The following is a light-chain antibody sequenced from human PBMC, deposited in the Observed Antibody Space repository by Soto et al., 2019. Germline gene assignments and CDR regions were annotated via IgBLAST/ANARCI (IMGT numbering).Light chain of an antibody. Sequence: QSVLTQPPSASGTPGQRVIISCSGSDSNIGENYVYWYQQVSGTAPRLLIFRSEQRPSGVPDRFSGSKSGTSASLVISGLRSEDEADYYCASWDDSLRGPSFGGGTKLTVL. CDR1: DSNIGENY. CDR2: RSE. CDR3: ASWDDSLRGPS. V-gene: IGLV1-47*01. J-gene: IGLJ3*02.